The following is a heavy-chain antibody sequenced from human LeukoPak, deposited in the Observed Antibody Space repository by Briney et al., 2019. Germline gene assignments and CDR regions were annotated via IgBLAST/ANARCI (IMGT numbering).Heavy chain of an antibody. CDR2: IYYSAST. Sequence: SETLSLTCTVSGGSVSSGSYYWSWIRQPPGEGLEWIVYIYYSASTNYYPSLKIPVTISLHTSNHQFSLSLTSVTSADTAVYYCARVQKAYSYGLFYYWGQGTLVTVSS. J-gene: IGHJ4*02. D-gene: IGHD5-18*01. CDR1: GGSVSSGSYY. CDR3: ARVQKAYSYGLFYY. V-gene: IGHV4-61*01.